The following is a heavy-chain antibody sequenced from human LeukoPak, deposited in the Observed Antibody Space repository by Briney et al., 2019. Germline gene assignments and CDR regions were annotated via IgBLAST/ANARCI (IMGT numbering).Heavy chain of an antibody. CDR2: IIPIFGTA. V-gene: IGHV1-69*05. CDR3: ARDSTGGYHFDY. CDR1: GGTFSSYA. J-gene: IGHJ4*02. Sequence: GASVKVSCKAFGGTFSSYAISWVRQAPGQGLEWMGGIIPIFGTANYAQKFQGRVTITTDESTSTAYMELSSLRSEDTAVYYCARDSTGGYHFDYWGQGTLVTVSS. D-gene: IGHD3-22*01.